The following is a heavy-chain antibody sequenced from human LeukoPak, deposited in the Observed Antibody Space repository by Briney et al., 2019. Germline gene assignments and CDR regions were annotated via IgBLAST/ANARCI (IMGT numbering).Heavy chain of an antibody. J-gene: IGHJ4*02. CDR3: ATEQWFVNSYYFDY. CDR2: IRGGSTST. Sequence: GGSLRLSCVASGFTFSNYAVSWVRQAPGKGLELVSAIRGGSTSTYYADSGKGRFTMSRDNSKNSLYLQISTLRPEDTAVYYCATEQWFVNSYYFDYWGQGTLVTVSS. V-gene: IGHV3-23*01. CDR1: GFTFSNYA. D-gene: IGHD3-10*01.